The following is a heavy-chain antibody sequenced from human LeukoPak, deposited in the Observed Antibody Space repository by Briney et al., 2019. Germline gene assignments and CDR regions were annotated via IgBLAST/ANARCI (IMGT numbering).Heavy chain of an antibody. CDR2: MNPNSGNT. V-gene: IGHV1-8*01. D-gene: IGHD2-2*01. CDR3: ARDSPPGYCSSTSCYRSDAYYYYMDV. Sequence: GASVKVSCKASGYTFTSYDINWVRQATGQGLEWMGWMNPNSGNTGYAQKFQGRVTMTRNTSISTAYMELRSLRSDDTAVYYCARDSPPGYCSSTSCYRSDAYYYYMDVWGKGTTVTISS. J-gene: IGHJ6*03. CDR1: GYTFTSYD.